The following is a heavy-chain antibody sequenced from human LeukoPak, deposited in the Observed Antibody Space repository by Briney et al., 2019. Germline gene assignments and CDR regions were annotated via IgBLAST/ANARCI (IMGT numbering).Heavy chain of an antibody. CDR3: ARVGYCSSTSCFPFDY. CDR2: INSDGSST. J-gene: IGHJ4*02. Sequence: GGSLRLSCAASGFTFSSYWMHWVRQAPGKGLVWVSRINSDGSSTSYADSVKGRFTISRDNAKNTLYLQMNSLRAEDTAVYYCARVGYCSSTSCFPFDYWGQGTLVAVSS. V-gene: IGHV3-74*01. D-gene: IGHD2-2*01. CDR1: GFTFSSYW.